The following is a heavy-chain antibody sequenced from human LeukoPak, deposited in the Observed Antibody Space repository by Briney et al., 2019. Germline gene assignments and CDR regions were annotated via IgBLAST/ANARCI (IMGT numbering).Heavy chain of an antibody. J-gene: IGHJ4*02. D-gene: IGHD3-22*01. CDR3: ARCSRTYYYDSSGPSTAPGDY. Sequence: PGGSLRLSCAASGFTFSDYYMSWIRQAPGKGLEWVAVISYDGSNKYYADSVKGRFTISRDNSKNTLYLQMNSLRAEDTAVYYCARCSRTYYYDSSGPSTAPGDYWGQGTLVTVSS. CDR1: GFTFSDYY. V-gene: IGHV3-30*03. CDR2: ISYDGSNK.